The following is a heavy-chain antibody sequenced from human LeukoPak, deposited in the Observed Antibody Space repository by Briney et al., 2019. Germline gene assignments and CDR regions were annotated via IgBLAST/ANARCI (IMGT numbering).Heavy chain of an antibody. CDR2: IWTSSSGI. V-gene: IGHV3-48*02. D-gene: IGHD4-17*01. CDR1: GFTFSGYA. CDR3: ARDHDYAFDY. Sequence: GGSLRLSCAASGFTFSGYAMNWVRQAPGKGLEWVSHIWTSSSGIDYADSAKGRFTISRDNVKNSLYLRMNSLRDEDTAVYYCARDHDYAFDYWGQGTLVTVSS. J-gene: IGHJ4*02.